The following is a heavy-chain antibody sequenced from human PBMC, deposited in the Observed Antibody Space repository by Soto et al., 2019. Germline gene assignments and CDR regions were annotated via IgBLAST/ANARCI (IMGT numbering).Heavy chain of an antibody. V-gene: IGHV3-23*01. CDR3: AKDHDDYIWGSHQDSLYYFDY. D-gene: IGHD3-16*01. Sequence: GGSLRLSCAASGFTFSSYAMSWVRQAPGKGLEWVSAISGSGGSTYYADSVKGRFTISRDNSKNTLYLQMNSLRAEDTAVYYCAKDHDDYIWGSHQDSLYYFDYWGQGTLVTVSS. J-gene: IGHJ4*02. CDR1: GFTFSSYA. CDR2: ISGSGGST.